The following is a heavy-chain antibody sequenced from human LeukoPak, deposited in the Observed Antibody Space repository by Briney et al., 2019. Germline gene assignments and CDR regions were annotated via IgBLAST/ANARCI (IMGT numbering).Heavy chain of an antibody. CDR2: IWSGGSDK. V-gene: IGHV3-33*06. Sequence: GESLTLSCTASGFTFSHYGMHWLRQTPGAGLEWVADIWSGGSDKYYGNSVKRRFTISRDNSKHSLFLQMNSLRAADPAVYYCAKDGQRRLGYRKSLQNWGQGSLVTVSS. J-gene: IGHJ1*01. D-gene: IGHD5-12*01. CDR3: AKDGQRRLGYRKSLQN. CDR1: GFTFSHYG.